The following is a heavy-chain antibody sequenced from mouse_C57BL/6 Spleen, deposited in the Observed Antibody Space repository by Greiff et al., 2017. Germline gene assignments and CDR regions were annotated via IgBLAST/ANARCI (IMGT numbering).Heavy chain of an antibody. CDR1: GYTFTSYC. CDR2: IYPGSGST. Sequence: QVQLQQPGAELVKPGASVKMSCKASGYTFTSYCITWVKQRPGQGLEWIGDIYPGSGSTNYNEKFKSKATLTVDTSSSTAYMQLSSLTSEDSAVYYCARDYYGNYDGVYWGQGTTLTVSS. V-gene: IGHV1-55*01. D-gene: IGHD2-1*01. CDR3: ARDYYGNYDGVY. J-gene: IGHJ2*01.